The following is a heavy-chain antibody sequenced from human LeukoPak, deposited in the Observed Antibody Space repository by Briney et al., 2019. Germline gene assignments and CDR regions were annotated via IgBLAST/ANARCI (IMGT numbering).Heavy chain of an antibody. D-gene: IGHD2-2*01. J-gene: IGHJ6*02. V-gene: IGHV1-46*01. CDR3: ARDTDVVVPAAYYYYYYGMDV. Sequence: ASGKLSCKASGYTFTSFYMHWVRQAPGQGLEGMGIINPSGGSTSYAQKFQGRVTMTRDTSTSTVYMELSSLRSEDTAVYYCARDTDVVVPAAYYYYYYGMDVWGQGTTVTVSS. CDR1: GYTFTSFY. CDR2: INPSGGST.